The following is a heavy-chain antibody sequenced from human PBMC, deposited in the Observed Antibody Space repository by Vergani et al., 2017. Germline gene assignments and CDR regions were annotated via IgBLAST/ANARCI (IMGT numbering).Heavy chain of an antibody. CDR1: DSSIMTNPY. J-gene: IGHJ6*02. CDR3: SRQRGSGGFCRSSYFYVMDV. D-gene: IGHD3-10*01. V-gene: IGHV4-38-2*01. Sequence: QVQLQESGPGLVKPSETLTLTCAVSDSSIMTNPYWGWFRQSPGKGLEWIGCIHHSGDTHYNSSIKSRVSISIVSSSKFSLSLTSVTAAATAIYYWSRQRGSGGFCRSSYFYVMDVWGHGTTVTVSS. CDR2: IHHSGDT.